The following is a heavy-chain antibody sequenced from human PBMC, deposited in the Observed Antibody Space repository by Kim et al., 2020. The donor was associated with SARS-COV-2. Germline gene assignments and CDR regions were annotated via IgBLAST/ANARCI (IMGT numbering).Heavy chain of an antibody. CDR1: GFTFSTYA. Sequence: GGSLRLSCAASGFTFSTYAMSWVRQSPGKGLEWVSAISGSDPGTYHANSVKGRFTISRDNSKNTLYLQMNSLRDENTAVYYFAKPKEGRCIGARCYYFD. V-gene: IGHV3-23*01. J-gene: IGHJ4*01. CDR3: AKPKEGRCIGARCYYFD. D-gene: IGHD2-15*01. CDR2: ISGSDPGT.